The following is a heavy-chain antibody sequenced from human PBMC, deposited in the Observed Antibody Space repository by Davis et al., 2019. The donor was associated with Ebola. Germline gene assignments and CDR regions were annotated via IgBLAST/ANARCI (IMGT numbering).Heavy chain of an antibody. CDR3: AKDVSGTTGPSEY. CDR2: ISAYNGNT. Sequence: AASVKVSCKASGYTFTSYRISWVRQAPGQGHEWMGWISAYNGNTNYAQKFQGRVTMTTDTSTSTAYMELRSLRSGDTAVYFCAKDVSGTTGPSEYWGQGTLVTVSS. D-gene: IGHD1-1*01. J-gene: IGHJ4*02. V-gene: IGHV1-18*01. CDR1: GYTFTSYR.